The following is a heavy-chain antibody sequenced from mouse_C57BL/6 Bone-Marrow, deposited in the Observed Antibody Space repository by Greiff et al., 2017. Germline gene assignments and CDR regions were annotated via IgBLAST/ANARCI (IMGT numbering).Heavy chain of an antibody. V-gene: IGHV1-82*01. D-gene: IGHD4-1*02. CDR3: ARRNWDRFAY. Sequence: VQLQQSGPELVKPGASVKISCKASGYAFSSSWMNWVKQRPGKGLEWIGRIYPGDGDTNYNGKFKGKATLTADKSSSTAYMQLSSLTSEDSAVYFCARRNWDRFAYWGQGTTLTVSA. CDR2: IYPGDGDT. CDR1: GYAFSSSW. J-gene: IGHJ2*01.